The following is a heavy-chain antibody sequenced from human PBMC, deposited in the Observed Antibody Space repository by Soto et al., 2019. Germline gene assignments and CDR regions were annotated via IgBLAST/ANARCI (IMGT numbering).Heavy chain of an antibody. CDR3: AKLSLGASTITDYYYGMDV. CDR2: INPNSGGT. D-gene: IGHD1-26*01. V-gene: IGHV1-2*02. CDR1: GYTFSGYY. Sequence: ASVKVSCKASGYTFSGYYIHWLRQAPGQGLEWMGWINPNSGGTNYAQKFQGRVTVTRDTPTSTAYMELSSLRAEDTAVYYCAKLSLGASTITDYYYGMDVWGQGTTVTVSS. J-gene: IGHJ6*02.